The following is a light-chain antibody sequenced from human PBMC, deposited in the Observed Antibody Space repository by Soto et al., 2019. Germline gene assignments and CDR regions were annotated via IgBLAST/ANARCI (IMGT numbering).Light chain of an antibody. Sequence: EIVLTQSPGTLPLSPGERATLSCSASQSVSGNYLAWYQQKPGQAPRLLISGASTRATGIPDRFSGSGSGTDLPLTIRSLEPEHGAVCYCQPYKDWHTFGQGTNVEIK. J-gene: IGKJ2*01. CDR3: QPYKDWHT. CDR1: QSVSGNY. V-gene: IGKV3-20*01. CDR2: GAS.